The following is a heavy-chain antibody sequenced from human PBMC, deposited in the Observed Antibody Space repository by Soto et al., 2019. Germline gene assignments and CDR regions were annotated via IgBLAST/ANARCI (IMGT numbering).Heavy chain of an antibody. Sequence: VQLLESGGGLIQPGGSLRLSCAASGFTFSYGIHWLRQAPGKVLEGVAYISYDSSNKFYGDSVKGRFTISRDNSNDTQFLQMNSLRAEDTAVYYCAKLVIEYCGGNTCDDYWGQGTLVAVS. CDR2: ISYDSSNK. J-gene: IGHJ4*02. CDR3: AKLVIEYCGGNTCDDY. D-gene: IGHD2-21*01. V-gene: IGHV3-30*18. CDR1: GFTFSYG.